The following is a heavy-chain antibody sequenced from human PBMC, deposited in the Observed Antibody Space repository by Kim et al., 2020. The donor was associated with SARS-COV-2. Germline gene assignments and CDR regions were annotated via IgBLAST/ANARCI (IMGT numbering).Heavy chain of an antibody. V-gene: IGHV3-33*05. J-gene: IGHJ6*02. CDR1: GFTFSSYG. CDR3: AREPPHTYRQQLVLDYYYGMDV. D-gene: IGHD6-13*01. Sequence: GGSLRLSCAASGFTFSSYGMHWVRQAPGKGLEWVAVISYDGSNKYYADSVKGRFTISRDNSKNTLYLQMNSLRAEDTAVYYCAREPPHTYRQQLVLDYYYGMDVWGQGTTVTVSS. CDR2: ISYDGSNK.